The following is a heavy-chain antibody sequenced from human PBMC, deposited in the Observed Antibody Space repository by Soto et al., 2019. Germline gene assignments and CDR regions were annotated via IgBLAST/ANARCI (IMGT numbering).Heavy chain of an antibody. Sequence: SENPSLTSTFPGGPLSRSHCHCVWIRQPPGKGLEWIASIKYSGTTFYNPSLKSRVTLSVDTSKNQFALKLSSVTAAETAVYYCARHGITGSYYDAFDIWGQGTMVT. CDR1: GGPLSRSHCH. CDR2: IKYSGTT. D-gene: IGHD1-26*01. CDR3: ARHGITGSYYDAFDI. J-gene: IGHJ3*02. V-gene: IGHV4-39*01.